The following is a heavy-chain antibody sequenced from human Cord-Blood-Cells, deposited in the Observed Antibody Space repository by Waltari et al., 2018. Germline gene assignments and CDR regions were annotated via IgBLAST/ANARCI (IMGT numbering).Heavy chain of an antibody. J-gene: IGHJ4*02. CDR3: ARAREVVVYWSGYSYYFDY. D-gene: IGHD3-3*01. CDR1: GGSFSGYY. CDR2: INHSGTT. Sequence: QVQLQQWGAGLLKPSETLSLTCAVYGGSFSGYYWSWIRQPPGKGLEWIGEINHSGTTNSNPSRKSRVTRAIDTSKNQFSLKLSSVTAADTAVYYCARAREVVVYWSGYSYYFDYWGQGTLVTVSS. V-gene: IGHV4-34*01.